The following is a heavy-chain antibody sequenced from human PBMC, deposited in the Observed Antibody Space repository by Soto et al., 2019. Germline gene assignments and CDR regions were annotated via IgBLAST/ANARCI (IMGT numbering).Heavy chain of an antibody. Sequence: SETLSLTCTVSGGSISSYYWSWIWQPPGKGLEWIGYIYYSGSTNYNPSLKSRVTISVDTSKNQFSLKLSSVTAADTAVYYCARAAPRENWNYVVYFDYWGQGTLVTVSS. V-gene: IGHV4-59*01. CDR3: ARAAPRENWNYVVYFDY. CDR2: IYYSGST. D-gene: IGHD1-7*01. CDR1: GGSISSYY. J-gene: IGHJ4*02.